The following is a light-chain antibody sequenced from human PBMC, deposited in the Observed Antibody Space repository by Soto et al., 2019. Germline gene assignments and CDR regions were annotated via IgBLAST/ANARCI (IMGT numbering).Light chain of an antibody. V-gene: IGKV1-5*01. J-gene: IGKJ1*01. Sequence: DVHFTHPLATLSIDLYVPFTITFRASQSITRWLAWYQQKPGKAPKLLIYDASSLESGVPSRFSGSGSGTEFTLTISSLQPDDLATYYCQQYNDYSKFGQGTKAEIK. CDR1: QSITRW. CDR2: DAS. CDR3: QQYNDYSK.